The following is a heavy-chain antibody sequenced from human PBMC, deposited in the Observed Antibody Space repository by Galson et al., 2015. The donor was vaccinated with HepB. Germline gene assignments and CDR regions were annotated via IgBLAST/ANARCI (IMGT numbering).Heavy chain of an antibody. V-gene: IGHV3-23*01. CDR1: GFRFNSYA. CDR3: AKGAYLSSAYLYGMDL. CDR2: VTGSGDRT. D-gene: IGHD6-6*01. Sequence: SLRLSCAASGFRFNSYAMTWVRKAPGKGLEWVSGVTGSGDRTYYADFVKDRFTISRDNSKNNLFLQVNSLRVEDTAVYYCAKGAYLSSAYLYGMDLWGHGTTVIVSS. J-gene: IGHJ6*02.